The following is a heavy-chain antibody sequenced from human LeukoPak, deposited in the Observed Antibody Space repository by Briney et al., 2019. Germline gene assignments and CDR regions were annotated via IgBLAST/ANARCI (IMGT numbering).Heavy chain of an antibody. CDR1: GGSISSSSYY. CDR2: IYYSGSP. CDR3: ARDMNSYGWFDP. J-gene: IGHJ5*02. D-gene: IGHD5-18*01. Sequence: SETLSLTCTVSGGSISSSSYYWGWIRQPPGKGLEWIGSIYYSGSPYYNPSLKSRVTISVDTSKNQFSLKLSSVTAADTAVYYCARDMNSYGWFDPWGQGTLVTVSS. V-gene: IGHV4-39*07.